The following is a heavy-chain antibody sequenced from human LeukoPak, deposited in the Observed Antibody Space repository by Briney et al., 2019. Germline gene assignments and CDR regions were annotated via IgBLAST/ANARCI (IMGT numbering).Heavy chain of an antibody. CDR1: GESFSDYY. Sequence: KPSETLSLTCAVYGESFSDYYWSWIRQSPDKGLEWIGEINHSGSPNYNPSLKSRATISVDTSKNQFSLKLSSVTAADTAVYYCARNLAASDYYYYYMDVWGKGTTVTISS. CDR2: INHSGSP. CDR3: ARNLAASDYYYYYMDV. V-gene: IGHV4-34*01. J-gene: IGHJ6*03. D-gene: IGHD2-15*01.